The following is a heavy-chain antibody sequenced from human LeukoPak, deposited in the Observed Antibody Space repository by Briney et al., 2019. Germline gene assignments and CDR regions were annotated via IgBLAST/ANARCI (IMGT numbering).Heavy chain of an antibody. CDR1: GFTFSSYS. Sequence: GGSLRLSCAASGFTFSSYSMNWVRQAPGKGLEWVSSISSSSSYIYYADSVKGRFTISRDNAKNSLYLQMNSLRAEDTAVYYCARHLTYYDFWSGYYPTGMDVWGKGTTVTVSS. D-gene: IGHD3-3*01. V-gene: IGHV3-21*01. CDR3: ARHLTYYDFWSGYYPTGMDV. CDR2: ISSSSSYI. J-gene: IGHJ6*03.